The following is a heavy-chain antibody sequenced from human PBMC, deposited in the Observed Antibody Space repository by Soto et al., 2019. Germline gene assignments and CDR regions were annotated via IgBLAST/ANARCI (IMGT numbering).Heavy chain of an antibody. CDR2: ISSSSSRSSTI. Sequence: LRLSCAASGFTLSSYSMNWGRQAPGKGLEWVSYISSSSSRSSTIYYADSVKGRFTISRDNAKNSLYLQMNSLRAEDTAVYYCAKEVTSGWYEASWGQAPXVTVPS. V-gene: IGHV3-48*01. D-gene: IGHD6-19*01. CDR3: AKEVTSGWYEAS. CDR1: GFTLSSYS. J-gene: IGHJ5*02.